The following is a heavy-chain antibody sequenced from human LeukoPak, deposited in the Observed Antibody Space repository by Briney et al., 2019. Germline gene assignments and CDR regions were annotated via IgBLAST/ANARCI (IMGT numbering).Heavy chain of an antibody. V-gene: IGHV3-23*01. Sequence: PGGSLRLSCEASGFSFRTYTMSWLRLAPGKGLEWVSSFSGSGDNAFYADSVKGRFALSRDNSKNTLLLQMNSLRADDAAIYFCAKSDCSGPTCYSGLDSWGQGTLVTVSS. CDR2: FSGSGDNA. J-gene: IGHJ4*02. CDR1: GFSFRTYT. D-gene: IGHD2-15*01. CDR3: AKSDCSGPTCYSGLDS.